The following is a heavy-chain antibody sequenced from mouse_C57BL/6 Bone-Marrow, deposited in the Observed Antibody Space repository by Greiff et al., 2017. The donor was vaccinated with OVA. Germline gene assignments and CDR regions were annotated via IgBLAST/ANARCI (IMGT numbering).Heavy chain of an antibody. CDR3: ARWLRRDFDY. D-gene: IGHD1-1*01. Sequence: QVQLQQSGPELVKPGASVKISCKASGYAFSSSWMNWVKQRPGKGLEWIGRIYPGDGDTNYNGKFKGTATLTADKSSSTTYMQLSSLTSEDSAVYFCARWLRRDFDYWGQGTTLTVSS. CDR1: GYAFSSSW. J-gene: IGHJ2*01. V-gene: IGHV1-82*01. CDR2: IYPGDGDT.